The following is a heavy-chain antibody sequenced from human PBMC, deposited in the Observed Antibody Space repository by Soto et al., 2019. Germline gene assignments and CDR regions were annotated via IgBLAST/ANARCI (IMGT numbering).Heavy chain of an antibody. J-gene: IGHJ5*02. CDR1: GYTFTSYG. Sequence: QVQLVQSGAEVKKPAAPVKVSCKASGYTFTSYGLIWVRQAPGQGLEWMGRISAYNYNTNYAQKLQGRVTMTTDTSTGTAYMELRSLRSDDTAVYSCARVVGALGHWFDPWGQGTLVTVSS. D-gene: IGHD1-26*01. CDR3: ARVVGALGHWFDP. CDR2: ISAYNYNT. V-gene: IGHV1-18*01.